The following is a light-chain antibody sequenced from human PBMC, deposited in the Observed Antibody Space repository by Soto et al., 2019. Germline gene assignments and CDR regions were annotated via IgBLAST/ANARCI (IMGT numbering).Light chain of an antibody. Sequence: QSALTQPASVSGSPGQSITISCTGTSSDVGGYNYVCWYQHHPGKAPKRIISEVSNRPSGVSERFSGSKSGNTASLNISGLQPEDEADYYCTLFTSSTTYVFGTGTKVT. V-gene: IGLV2-14*01. CDR2: EVS. CDR3: TLFTSSTTYV. J-gene: IGLJ1*01. CDR1: SSDVGGYNY.